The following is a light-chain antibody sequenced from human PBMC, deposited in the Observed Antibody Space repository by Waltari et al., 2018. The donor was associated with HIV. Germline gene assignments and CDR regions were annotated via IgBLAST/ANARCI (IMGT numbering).Light chain of an antibody. CDR2: EVS. CDR1: SSDDGSYNL. J-gene: IGLJ1*01. Sequence: QSALTQPASVSGSPGQSITISCTGTSSDDGSYNLVSWYQQHPGKAPKLMIYEVSKRPSGVSNRFSGSKSGNTASLTISGLQAEDEADYYCCSYVGWSTILYVFGTGTKVTVL. V-gene: IGLV2-23*02. CDR3: CSYVGWSTILYV.